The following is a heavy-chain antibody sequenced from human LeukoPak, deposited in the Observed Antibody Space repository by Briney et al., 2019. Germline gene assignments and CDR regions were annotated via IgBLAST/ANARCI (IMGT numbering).Heavy chain of an antibody. J-gene: IGHJ5*02. CDR1: GGSISSYY. CDR2: IYYSGST. CDR3: ARVGRYYYDSSGYYRKGWFDP. V-gene: IGHV4-59*01. D-gene: IGHD3-22*01. Sequence: SETLSLTCTASGGSISSYYWSWIRQPPGKGLQWIGYIYYSGSTNYNPSLKSRVTISVDTSKNQFSLKLSSVTAADTAVYYCARVGRYYYDSSGYYRKGWFDPWGQGTLVTVSS.